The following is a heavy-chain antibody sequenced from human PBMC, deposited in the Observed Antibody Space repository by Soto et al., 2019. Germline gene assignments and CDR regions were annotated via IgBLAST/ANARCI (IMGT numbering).Heavy chain of an antibody. CDR2: IIPILGIA. V-gene: IGHV1-69*08. CDR1: GGTFSSYT. Sequence: QVQLVQSGAEVKKPGSSVKVSCKASGGTFSSYTISWVRQAPGQGLEWMGRIIPILGIANYAQKFQGRVTITADKSTSTDYMELSSLRSEDTAVYYCARESIDVVVVAATNSVDYWGQGTLVTVSS. J-gene: IGHJ4*02. D-gene: IGHD2-15*01. CDR3: ARESIDVVVVAATNSVDY.